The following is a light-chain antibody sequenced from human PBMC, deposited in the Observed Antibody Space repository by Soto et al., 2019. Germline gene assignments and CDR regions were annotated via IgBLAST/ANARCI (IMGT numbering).Light chain of an antibody. CDR1: QSISSS. CDR2: AAS. J-gene: IGKJ1*01. CDR3: QQSYSTPWT. Sequence: DIPMTQSPSSLSASVGDRVTITCRASQSISSSLNWYKQKPGKAPKVLISAASSLQSGVPSRFSGSGSGTDFTLTISSLQPEDFATYYCQQSYSTPWTFGQGTKVEIK. V-gene: IGKV1-39*01.